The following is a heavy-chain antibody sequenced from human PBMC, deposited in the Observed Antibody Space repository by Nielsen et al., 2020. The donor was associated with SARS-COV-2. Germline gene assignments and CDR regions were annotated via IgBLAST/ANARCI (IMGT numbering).Heavy chain of an antibody. D-gene: IGHD6-13*01. V-gene: IGHV4-39*07. Sequence: SETLSLTCTVSGGSISSSSYYWGWIRQPPGKGLEWIGSIYYSGSTYYNPSLKSRVTISVDTSKNQFSLKLSSVTAADTAVYYCARGFLSSSWYGWFDPWGQGTLVTVSS. J-gene: IGHJ5*02. CDR1: GGSISSSSYY. CDR3: ARGFLSSSWYGWFDP. CDR2: IYYSGST.